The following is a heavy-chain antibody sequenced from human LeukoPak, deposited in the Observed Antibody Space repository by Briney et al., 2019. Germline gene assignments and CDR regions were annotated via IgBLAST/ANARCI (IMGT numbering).Heavy chain of an antibody. J-gene: IGHJ6*03. CDR3: ARDNGSGYTKGYEHYYYYLDV. D-gene: IGHD3-3*02. CDR1: GVNFDDYA. V-gene: IGHV3-9*01. Sequence: GGSLRLSCAASGVNFDDYAMHWVRQSPGTGLEWVAGLNWDSRSMAYADSVRGRFTISRDNAKNSLYLQMNSLRPEDTALYYCARDNGSGYTKGYEHYYYYLDVWGKGTTVTVSS. CDR2: LNWDSRSM.